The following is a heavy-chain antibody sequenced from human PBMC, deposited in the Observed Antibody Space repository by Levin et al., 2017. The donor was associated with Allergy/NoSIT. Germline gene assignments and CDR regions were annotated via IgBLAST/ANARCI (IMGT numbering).Heavy chain of an antibody. CDR3: ARDRAGYSSNKSLYYDYGMDG. CDR1: GGSISSYY. Sequence: SETLSLTCTVSGGSISSYYWSWIRQPPGKGLEWIGYIYYSGSTNYNPSLKSRVTISVDTSKNQFSLKLSSVTAADTAVYYCARDRAGYSSNKSLYYDYGMDGWGQGTTVTVSS. J-gene: IGHJ6*02. CDR2: IYYSGST. V-gene: IGHV4-59*01. D-gene: IGHD6-13*01.